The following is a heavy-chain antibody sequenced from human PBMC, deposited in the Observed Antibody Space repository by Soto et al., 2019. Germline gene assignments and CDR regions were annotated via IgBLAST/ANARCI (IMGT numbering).Heavy chain of an antibody. V-gene: IGHV4-34*01. CDR1: GGSFNAYY. CDR3: ARWARSSIGGKDFDY. CDR2: IHHSGTT. J-gene: IGHJ4*02. D-gene: IGHD1-26*01. Sequence: ETLSLTCAVYGGSFNAYYWSWIRQPPGKGLEWIGEIHHSGTTNYNPSLKSRVLISVDTSKNHFFLRLTSVTAADTAVYYCARWARSSIGGKDFDYWGQGTLVTVSS.